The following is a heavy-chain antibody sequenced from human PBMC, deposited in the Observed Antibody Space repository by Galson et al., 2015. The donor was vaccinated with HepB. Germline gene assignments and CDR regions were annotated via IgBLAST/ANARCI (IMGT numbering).Heavy chain of an antibody. J-gene: IGHJ6*03. V-gene: IGHV1-69*13. Sequence: SVKVSCKASGGTFSSYAISWVRQAPGQGLEWMGGIIPIFGTANYAQKFQGRVTITADESTSTAYMELSSLRSEDTAVYYCARDLGSSSTDGYYYYMDVWGKGTTVTVSS. CDR3: ARDLGSSSTDGYYYYMDV. CDR1: GGTFSSYA. CDR2: IIPIFGTA. D-gene: IGHD6-6*01.